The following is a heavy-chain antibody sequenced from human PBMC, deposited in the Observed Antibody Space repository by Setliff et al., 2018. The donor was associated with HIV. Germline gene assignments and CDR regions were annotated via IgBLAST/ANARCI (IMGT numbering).Heavy chain of an antibody. Sequence: PSETLSLTCTVSGGSISSYYWSWIRQPAGKGLEWIGRIYTSGSTNYNPSLKSRVTMSVDTSKNQFSLKLSSVTAADTAVYYCARGYCRGGSCYFSVDAFDIWGQGTMVTVSS. CDR2: IYTSGST. V-gene: IGHV4-4*07. CDR1: GGSISSYY. D-gene: IGHD2-15*01. J-gene: IGHJ3*02. CDR3: ARGYCRGGSCYFSVDAFDI.